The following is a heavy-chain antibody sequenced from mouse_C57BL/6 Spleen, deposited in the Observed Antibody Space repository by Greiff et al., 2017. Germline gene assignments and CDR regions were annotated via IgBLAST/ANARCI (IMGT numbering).Heavy chain of an antibody. Sequence: QVHVKQSGAELVKPGASVKISCKASGYAFSSYWMNWVKQRPGKGLEWIGQIYPGDGDTNYNGKFKGKATLTADKSSSTAYMQLSSLTSEDSAVYFCARDHYYGSMDYWGQGTSVTVSS. CDR3: ARDHYYGSMDY. V-gene: IGHV1-80*01. J-gene: IGHJ4*01. CDR2: IYPGDGDT. D-gene: IGHD1-1*01. CDR1: GYAFSSYW.